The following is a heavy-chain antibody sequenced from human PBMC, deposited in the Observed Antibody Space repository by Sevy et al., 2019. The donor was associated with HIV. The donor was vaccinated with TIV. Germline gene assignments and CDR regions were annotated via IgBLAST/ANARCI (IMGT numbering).Heavy chain of an antibody. D-gene: IGHD2-15*01. CDR1: GFTFSNAW. Sequence: GGSLRLSCAASGFTFSNAWMSWVRQAPGKGLEWVGRIKSKTVGGTKDYAAPVKGRFTISREVSKNTLYLQMNSLKTEDIAVYYCTTVPCSGGSCYGSYYYMDVWGKGTTVTVSS. CDR3: TTVPCSGGSCYGSYYYMDV. V-gene: IGHV3-15*01. J-gene: IGHJ6*03. CDR2: IKSKTVGGTK.